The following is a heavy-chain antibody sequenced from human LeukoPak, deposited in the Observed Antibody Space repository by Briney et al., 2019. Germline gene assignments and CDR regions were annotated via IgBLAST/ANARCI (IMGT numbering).Heavy chain of an antibody. Sequence: SETLSLTCTVFGGSISSSSHYWGWIRQPPGEGLEWIGSIYSSGSTYYSPSLKSRVTISVDPSTDQFSLKLSSVTAADTAVYFCARHQWLGPFDSWGQGTLVTVSS. CDR3: ARHQWLGPFDS. V-gene: IGHV4-39*01. CDR2: IYSSGST. J-gene: IGHJ4*02. CDR1: GGSISSSSHY. D-gene: IGHD6-19*01.